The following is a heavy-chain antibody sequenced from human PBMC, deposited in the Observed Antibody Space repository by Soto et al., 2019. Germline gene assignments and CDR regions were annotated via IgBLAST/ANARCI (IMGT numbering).Heavy chain of an antibody. CDR2: ISAYNGNT. V-gene: IGHV1-18*04. Sequence: DSVQLSSTDSGYSFKSYRISLVRQAPGQGLEWMGWISAYNGNTNYAQKLQGRVTMTRDTSISTAYMELSSLRSDDTAVYYCARDLSTGLSGGSGDWGPGSLVTVSA. J-gene: IGHJ4*02. D-gene: IGHD4-17*01. CDR1: GYSFKSYR. CDR3: ARDLSTGLSGGSGD.